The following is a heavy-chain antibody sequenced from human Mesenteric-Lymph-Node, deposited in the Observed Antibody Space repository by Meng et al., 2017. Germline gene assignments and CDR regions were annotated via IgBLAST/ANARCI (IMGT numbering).Heavy chain of an antibody. CDR3: AREPAQLLWFGELSNYYYYGMDV. CDR2: INPNSGGT. CDR1: GYTFTGDY. D-gene: IGHD3-10*01. J-gene: IGHJ6*02. V-gene: IGHV1-2*06. Sequence: ASVKVSCKASGYTFTGDYMHWVRQAPGQGLEWMGRINPNSGGTNYAQKCQGRVTMTRDTSISTAYVELNKLRSDDKAVYYCAREPAQLLWFGELSNYYYYGMDVWGQGTTVTVSS.